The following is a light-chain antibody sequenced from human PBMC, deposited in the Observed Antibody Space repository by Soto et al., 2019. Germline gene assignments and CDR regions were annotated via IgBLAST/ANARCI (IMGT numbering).Light chain of an antibody. CDR3: CTYAGGSVYLL. Sequence: QSALTQPASVSGSPGQSITISCTGTSGDVGNFNLVSWYQQHPGKAPHLIISEVAKRPSGVSNRFSGSKSGNTASLTISGLQAEDEAVYYCCTYAGGSVYLLFGGGTKLTVL. CDR1: SGDVGNFNL. V-gene: IGLV2-23*02. CDR2: EVA. J-gene: IGLJ3*02.